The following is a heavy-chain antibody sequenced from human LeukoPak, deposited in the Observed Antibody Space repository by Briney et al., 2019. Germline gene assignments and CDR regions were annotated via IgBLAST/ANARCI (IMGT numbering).Heavy chain of an antibody. Sequence: SVKVSCKASGGTFSSYAISWVRQAPGQGLEWVGGIIPIFGTANYAQKFQGRVTITADKSTSTAYMELSSLRSEDTAVYYCARPEKFYYDSSGYYAFDIWGQGTMVTVSS. J-gene: IGHJ3*02. CDR2: IIPIFGTA. D-gene: IGHD3-22*01. V-gene: IGHV1-69*06. CDR1: GGTFSSYA. CDR3: ARPEKFYYDSSGYYAFDI.